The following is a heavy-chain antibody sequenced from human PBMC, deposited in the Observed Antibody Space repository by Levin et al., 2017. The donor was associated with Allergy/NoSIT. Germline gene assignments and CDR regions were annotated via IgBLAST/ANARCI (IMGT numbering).Heavy chain of an antibody. CDR3: ARVGYYGSGSSYAFDI. J-gene: IGHJ3*02. Sequence: PSETLSLTCTVSGGSISSGGYYWSWIRQYPGEGLEYIGYIYHSGTTYYNPSLKSRTIISLDTSQNQFSLRLSSVTAADTAVYYCARVGYYGSGSSYAFDIWGQGTMVTVSS. D-gene: IGHD3-10*01. CDR2: IYHSGTT. V-gene: IGHV4-31*03. CDR1: GGSISSGGYY.